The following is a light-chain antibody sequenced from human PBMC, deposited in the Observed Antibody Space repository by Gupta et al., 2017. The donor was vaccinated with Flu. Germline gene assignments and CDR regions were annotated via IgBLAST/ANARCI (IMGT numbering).Light chain of an antibody. CDR3: SSYAGSNNLV. CDR2: EDS. V-gene: IGLV2-8*01. CDR1: SSDVGGYNY. Sequence: QSALTQPPSASGSPGQSVTISCTGTSSDVGGYNYVSWYQQHPGKAPNLMIYEDSKRPSGVPDRFSGSKSGNTASLTVSGLQAEDEADYYCSSYAGSNNLVFGGGTKLTVL. J-gene: IGLJ3*02.